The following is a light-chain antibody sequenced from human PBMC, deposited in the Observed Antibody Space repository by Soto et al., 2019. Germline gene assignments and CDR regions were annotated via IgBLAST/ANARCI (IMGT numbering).Light chain of an antibody. CDR3: SSYAGNNTLV. CDR1: SSDVAAYNY. Sequence: QSVLTQPPSASGSPGQSVTISCTGTSSDVAAYNYVSWYQQHPGKAPKLLIYEVSERPSGVPDRFSGSKSANTASLTVSGLQAEDEADYYCSSYAGNNTLVFGRGTKLTVL. CDR2: EVS. V-gene: IGLV2-8*01. J-gene: IGLJ2*01.